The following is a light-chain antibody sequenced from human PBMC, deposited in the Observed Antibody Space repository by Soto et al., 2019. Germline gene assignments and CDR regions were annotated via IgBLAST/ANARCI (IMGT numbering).Light chain of an antibody. V-gene: IGKV3-20*01. Sequence: EIVLTQSPGTLSLSPGERATLSCRASQTVTNNYLAWYQQKPGQAPRLLIYAASRRATGIPDRFSGSGSGTDFTLTISRLEPEDVAVYYCHQCSYSPLTFGGGTKVEIK. CDR3: HQCSYSPLT. CDR2: AAS. J-gene: IGKJ4*01. CDR1: QTVTNNY.